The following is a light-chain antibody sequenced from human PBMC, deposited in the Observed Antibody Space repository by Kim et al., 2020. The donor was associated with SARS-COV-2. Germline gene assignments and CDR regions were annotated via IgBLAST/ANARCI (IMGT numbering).Light chain of an antibody. CDR2: DAS. J-gene: IGKJ1*01. V-gene: IGKV3-11*01. CDR1: QSVSSY. Sequence: SLSPGERDTLSCRASQSVSSYLAWYQQKPGQAPRPLIYDASNRATGIPARFSGSGSGTDFTLTISSLEPEDFAVYYCQQRSNWWTFGQGTKVDIK. CDR3: QQRSNWWT.